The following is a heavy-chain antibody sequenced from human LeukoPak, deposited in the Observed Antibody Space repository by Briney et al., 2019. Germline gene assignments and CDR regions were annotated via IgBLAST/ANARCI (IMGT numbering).Heavy chain of an antibody. Sequence: GMSLRLSCAASGFTFSSYAMHWVRQAPGKGLEWVAVISYDGSNKYYADSVKGRFTISRDNSKNTLYLQMNSLRAEDTAVYYCARDDYYDSSDYYGYWGQGTLVTVSS. CDR3: ARDDYYDSSDYYGY. CDR1: GFTFSSYA. CDR2: ISYDGSNK. V-gene: IGHV3-30*01. D-gene: IGHD3-22*01. J-gene: IGHJ4*02.